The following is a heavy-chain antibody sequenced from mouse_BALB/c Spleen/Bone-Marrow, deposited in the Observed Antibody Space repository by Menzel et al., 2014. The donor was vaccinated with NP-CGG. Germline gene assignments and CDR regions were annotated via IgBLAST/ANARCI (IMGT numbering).Heavy chain of an antibody. V-gene: IGHV5-12-2*01. CDR1: GFTFSSYT. CDR3: ARQLDSSGYILDY. Sequence: EVQVVESGGGLVQPGGSLKLSCAASGFTFSSYTMSWIRQTPEKRLEWVAYISDGDGRAYYPDTVKGRFTISRDNAKNPLYLQMSSLKSEDTAMYYCARQLDSSGYILDYWGQGTTLTVSS. J-gene: IGHJ2*01. D-gene: IGHD3-2*01. CDR2: ISDGDGRA.